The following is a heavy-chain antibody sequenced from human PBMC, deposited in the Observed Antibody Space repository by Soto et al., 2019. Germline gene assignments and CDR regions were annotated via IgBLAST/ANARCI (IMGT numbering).Heavy chain of an antibody. CDR3: AREGVVGAHYYGMDV. D-gene: IGHD2-15*01. CDR2: ISYGGTT. CDR1: GASISSGGYY. J-gene: IGHJ6*02. Sequence: SETLSLTCSVSGASISSGGYYWNWIRQHPGKGLRWIGYISYGGTTYYNASRKSRLSISMDTSENQFSLSLTSVTAADTAVYYCAREGVVGAHYYGMDVWGRGATVTVSS. V-gene: IGHV4-31*03.